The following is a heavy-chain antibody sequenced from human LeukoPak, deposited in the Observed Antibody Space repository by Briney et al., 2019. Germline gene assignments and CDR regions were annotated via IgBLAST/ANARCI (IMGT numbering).Heavy chain of an antibody. V-gene: IGHV3-30*02. CDR2: IQFDGSNK. J-gene: IGHJ4*02. CDR1: GFTFSSYG. D-gene: IGHD1-7*01. CDR3: AKEATQYNWNYGGHFDY. Sequence: PGGSLRLSCAASGFTFSSYGMHWVRQAPGKGLEWVASIQFDGSNKYYADSVKGRFTISRDNSKNTLYLQMNSLRAEDTAVYYCAKEATQYNWNYGGHFDYWGQGTLVTVSS.